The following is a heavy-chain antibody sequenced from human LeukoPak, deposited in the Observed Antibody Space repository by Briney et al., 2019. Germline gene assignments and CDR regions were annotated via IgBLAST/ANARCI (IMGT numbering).Heavy chain of an antibody. CDR2: INHSGST. J-gene: IGHJ5*02. CDR1: GGSFSGYH. D-gene: IGHD3-10*01. CDR3: ARGPVTMVRGVPNWFDP. V-gene: IGHV4-34*01. Sequence: SETLSLTCAVYGGSFSGYHWSWIRQPPGKGLEWIGEINHSGSTNYNPSLKSRVTISVDTSKNQFSLKLSSVTAADTAVYYCARGPVTMVRGVPNWFDPWGQGTLVTVSS.